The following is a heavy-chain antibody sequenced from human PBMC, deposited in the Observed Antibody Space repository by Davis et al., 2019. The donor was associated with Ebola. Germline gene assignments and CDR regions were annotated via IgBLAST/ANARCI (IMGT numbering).Heavy chain of an antibody. CDR1: GFNFRSYG. Sequence: GGSLRLSCAASGFNFRSYGMHWVRQASGKGLEWVGRIRSKANSYATAYAASVKGRFTISRDDSKNTAYLQMNSLKTEDTAVYYCSIAAAGTNDYWGQGTLVTVSS. D-gene: IGHD6-13*01. CDR2: IRSKANSYAT. V-gene: IGHV3-73*01. CDR3: SIAAAGTNDY. J-gene: IGHJ4*02.